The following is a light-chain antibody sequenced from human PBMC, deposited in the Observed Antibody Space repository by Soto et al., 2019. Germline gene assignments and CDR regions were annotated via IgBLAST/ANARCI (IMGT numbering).Light chain of an antibody. CDR2: DAS. Sequence: SHTPATASGSTGGKASLACRASQTVIRNLAWYQQKPGQAPRLLSYDASNRATGIPARFSVCGSGTDFPLTISIREPEDFAVSYRWERRNGRLSYGGGTKVDTK. V-gene: IGKV3-11*01. CDR3: WERRNGRLS. CDR1: QTVIRN. J-gene: IGKJ4*01.